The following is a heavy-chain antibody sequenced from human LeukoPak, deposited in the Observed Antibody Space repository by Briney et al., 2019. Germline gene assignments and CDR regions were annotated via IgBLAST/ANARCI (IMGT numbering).Heavy chain of an antibody. CDR1: GFTFSDYY. V-gene: IGHV3-11*01. J-gene: IGHJ4*02. CDR3: ARDWDYGSGSYYNGYFDY. CDR2: ISSSGSTI. D-gene: IGHD3-10*01. Sequence: GGSLRLSCAASGFTFSDYYMSWIRQAPGKGLEWVSYISSSGSTIYYADSVKGRFTISRDNAKNSLYLQMNSLRAEDTAAYYCARDWDYGSGSYYNGYFDYWGQGTLVTVSS.